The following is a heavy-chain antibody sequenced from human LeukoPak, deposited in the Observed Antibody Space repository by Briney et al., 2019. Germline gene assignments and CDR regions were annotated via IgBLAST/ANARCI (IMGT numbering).Heavy chain of an antibody. V-gene: IGHV3-30-3*01. CDR1: GFTFSSYA. J-gene: IGHJ5*02. Sequence: GGSLRLSCAASGFTFSSYAMHWVRQAPGKGLEWVAVISYDGGNKYYADSVKGRFTISRDNSKNTLYLQMNSLRVGDTAVYYCARAYNSGWSLPFDPWGQGTLVTVSS. D-gene: IGHD6-19*01. CDR3: ARAYNSGWSLPFDP. CDR2: ISYDGGNK.